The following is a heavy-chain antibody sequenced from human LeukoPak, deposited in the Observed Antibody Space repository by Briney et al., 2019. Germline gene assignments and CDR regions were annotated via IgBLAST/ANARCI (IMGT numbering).Heavy chain of an antibody. D-gene: IGHD5-24*01. J-gene: IGHJ5*02. Sequence: PSETLSLTCSVSGGSISNYYWSWIRQPPGKGLEWIGYIYYNGNTNYNPSLKSRVTMSVDTSKNQFSLKLSSVTAADTAVYYCARKEMATSWFDPWGQGTLVTVSS. V-gene: IGHV4-59*12. CDR3: ARKEMATSWFDP. CDR2: IYYNGNT. CDR1: GGSISNYY.